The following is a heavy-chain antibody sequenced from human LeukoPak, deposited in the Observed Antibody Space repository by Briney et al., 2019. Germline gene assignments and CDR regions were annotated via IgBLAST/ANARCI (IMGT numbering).Heavy chain of an antibody. V-gene: IGHV3-30*02. CDR2: IRYDGSNK. CDR1: GFTFSSYG. J-gene: IGHJ4*02. CDR3: AKDAGLYYYDSSGYQGPYFDY. D-gene: IGHD3-22*01. Sequence: GGSLRLSCAASGFTFSSYGMHWVRQAPGKGLEWVVFIRYDGSNKYYADSVKGRFTISRDNSKNTLYLQMNSLRAEDTAVYYCAKDAGLYYYDSSGYQGPYFDYWGQGTLVTVSS.